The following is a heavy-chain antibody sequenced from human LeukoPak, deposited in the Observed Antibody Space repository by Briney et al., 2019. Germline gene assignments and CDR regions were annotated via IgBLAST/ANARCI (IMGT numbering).Heavy chain of an antibody. V-gene: IGHV3-30*03. Sequence: GGSLRLSCAASGFTLSSYDMHWVRQAPGKGLEWVAVISYDGSNKYYADSVKGRFTISRDNAKNSLYLQMNSLRAEDTAVYYCARDILGDYYDSSPIDYWGQGTLVTVSS. J-gene: IGHJ4*02. CDR3: ARDILGDYYDSSPIDY. D-gene: IGHD3-22*01. CDR2: ISYDGSNK. CDR1: GFTLSSYD.